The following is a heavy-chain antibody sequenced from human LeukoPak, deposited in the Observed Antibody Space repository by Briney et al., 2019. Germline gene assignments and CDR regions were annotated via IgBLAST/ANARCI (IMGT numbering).Heavy chain of an antibody. Sequence: SETLSLTCAVYGGSFSGYYWSWIRQPPGKGLEWIGEINHSGSTNYNPSLKSRVTKSVDTSKNQFSLKLSSVTAADTAVYFCARGPYGSGSYYWGQGTLVTVSS. CDR3: ARGPYGSGSYY. J-gene: IGHJ4*02. CDR1: GGSFSGYY. V-gene: IGHV4-34*01. D-gene: IGHD3-10*01. CDR2: INHSGST.